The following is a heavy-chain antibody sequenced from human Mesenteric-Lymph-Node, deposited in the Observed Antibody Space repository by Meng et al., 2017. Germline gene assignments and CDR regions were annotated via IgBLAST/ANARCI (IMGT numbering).Heavy chain of an antibody. CDR1: GGALRSRSG. Sequence: GQRQEACPGWVTPSGTLSLSCSVLGGALRSRSGWSWVRQPPGKGLEWIGEIYHSGSTNYNPSLKSRVTISVDESKNQFSLRLSSVTAADTAVYYCARVGAYCGGDCYHPRWGQGTLVTVSS. CDR3: ARVGAYCGGDCYHPR. J-gene: IGHJ4*02. D-gene: IGHD2-21*02. CDR2: IYHSGST. V-gene: IGHV4-4*02.